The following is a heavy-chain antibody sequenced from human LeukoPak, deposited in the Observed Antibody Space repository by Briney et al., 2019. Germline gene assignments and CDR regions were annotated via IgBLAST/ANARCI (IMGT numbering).Heavy chain of an antibody. CDR3: ARVLNWNDEADWFDP. D-gene: IGHD1-20*01. Sequence: GGSLRLSCAASGFTVSSNYMSWVRQAPGKGLEWVSVIYSGGSTYYAGSVKGRFTISRHNSKNTLYLQMNSLRAEDTAVYYCARVLNWNDEADWFDPWGQGTLVTVSS. V-gene: IGHV3-53*04. J-gene: IGHJ5*02. CDR1: GFTVSSNY. CDR2: IYSGGST.